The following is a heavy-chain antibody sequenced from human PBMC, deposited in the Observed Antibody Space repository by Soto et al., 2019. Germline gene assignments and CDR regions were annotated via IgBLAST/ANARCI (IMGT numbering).Heavy chain of an antibody. V-gene: IGHV1-18*01. Sequence: QGHLLQSGDEVKTPGASVRVSCRASGYPFTSYGISWVRQAPGQGLEWVAWTSAYNGNRDTAQKFQGRVTMTLDTSTDTAHMELGDLTSADTGVYYCARGRIVASIHDAFEIWGQGTKVTVSS. D-gene: IGHD5-12*01. J-gene: IGHJ3*02. CDR2: TSAYNGNR. CDR3: ARGRIVASIHDAFEI. CDR1: GYPFTSYG.